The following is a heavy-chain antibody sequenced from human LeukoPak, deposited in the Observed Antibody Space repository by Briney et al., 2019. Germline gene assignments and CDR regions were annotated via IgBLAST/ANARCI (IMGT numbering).Heavy chain of an antibody. CDR3: ARASRITMVRGVIQGRFDY. J-gene: IGHJ4*02. CDR2: INHSGST. D-gene: IGHD3-10*01. CDR1: GGSFSGYY. Sequence: NPSETLSLTCAVYGGSFSGYYWSWIRQPPGKGLEWIGEINHSGSTNYNPSLKSRVTISVDTSKNQFSLKLSSVTAADTAVYYCARASRITMVRGVIQGRFDYWGQGTLVTVSS. V-gene: IGHV4-34*01.